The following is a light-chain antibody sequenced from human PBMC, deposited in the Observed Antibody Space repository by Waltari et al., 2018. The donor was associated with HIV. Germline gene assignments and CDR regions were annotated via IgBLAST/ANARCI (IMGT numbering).Light chain of an antibody. CDR2: AAS. Sequence: DIQMTQTRSSLSAFVGDRVTIPCRASQSISSYLNWYQQKPGKAPKLLIYAASSLQSGVPSRFSGSGSGTDFTLTISSLQPEDFATYYCQQSYSTPYTFGQGTKLEIK. J-gene: IGKJ2*01. CDR3: QQSYSTPYT. CDR1: QSISSY. V-gene: IGKV1-39*01.